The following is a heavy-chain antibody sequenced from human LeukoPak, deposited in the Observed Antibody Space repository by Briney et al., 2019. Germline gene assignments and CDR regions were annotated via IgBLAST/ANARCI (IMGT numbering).Heavy chain of an antibody. J-gene: IGHJ5*02. CDR1: GFTLSSYW. Sequence: GGSLRLSCAASGFTLSSYWMAWVRQAPGKELEWVANIKQDGTEKYYVDSVKGRFTISRDNAENSLYLQMNSLRAEDTALYYCARGFRGANWFDPWGQGTLVTVSS. CDR2: IKQDGTEK. D-gene: IGHD3-10*01. V-gene: IGHV3-7*05. CDR3: ARGFRGANWFDP.